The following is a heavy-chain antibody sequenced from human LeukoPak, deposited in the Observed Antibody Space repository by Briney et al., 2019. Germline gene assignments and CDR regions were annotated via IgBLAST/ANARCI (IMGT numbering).Heavy chain of an antibody. V-gene: IGHV4-31*03. D-gene: IGHD4-23*01. CDR2: IYYSGST. J-gene: IGHJ6*02. CDR1: GGSISSGGYY. Sequence: PSETLSLTCTVSGGSISSGGYYWSWIRQHPGKGLEWIGYIYYSGSTYYNPSLKSRVTISVDTSKNQFSLKLSSVTAADTAVYYCARGDAYGGYLWGMDVWGQGTTVTVSS. CDR3: ARGDAYGGYLWGMDV.